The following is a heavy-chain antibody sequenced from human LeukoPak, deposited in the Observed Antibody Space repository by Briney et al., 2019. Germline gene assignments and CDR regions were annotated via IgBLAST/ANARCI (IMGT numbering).Heavy chain of an antibody. V-gene: IGHV3-7*01. Sequence: GGSLRLSCAASGFNFGGFSMSWVRQAPGKGLEWVTHMNEYGGDIFYVDAVKDRFTISRDNAKNLLYLQMNSLRAEDTAVYFCARPRGCNSGRCNNFDYWGQGTLVTVSS. CDR2: MNEYGGDI. CDR3: ARPRGCNSGRCNNFDY. CDR1: GFNFGGFS. D-gene: IGHD2-8*01. J-gene: IGHJ4*02.